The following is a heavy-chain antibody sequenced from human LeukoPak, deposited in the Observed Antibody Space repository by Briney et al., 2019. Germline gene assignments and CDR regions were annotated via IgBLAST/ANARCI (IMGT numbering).Heavy chain of an antibody. CDR3: ARDAPYYYDSSDSRGMDV. Sequence: PGGSLRLSCAASGFTFSSYEMNWVRQAPGKGLEWVSYISSSGSTIYYADSVKGRFTISRDNAKNSLYLQMNSLRAEDTAVYYCARDAPYYYDSSDSRGMDVWGQGTTVTVSS. D-gene: IGHD3-22*01. V-gene: IGHV3-48*03. J-gene: IGHJ6*02. CDR2: ISSSGSTI. CDR1: GFTFSSYE.